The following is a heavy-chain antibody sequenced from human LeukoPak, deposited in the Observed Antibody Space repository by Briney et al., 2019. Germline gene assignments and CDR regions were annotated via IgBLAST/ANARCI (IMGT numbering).Heavy chain of an antibody. Sequence: SXXVSCKASGYTFTGYYMHWVRQAPGQGLEWMGWISPNSGGTNYAQKFQGRVTMNRDTSISTAYMELSRLRSDDTAVYYCARGWLLDIAGPFDYWGQGTLVTVSS. CDR2: ISPNSGGT. CDR3: ARGWLLDIAGPFDY. D-gene: IGHD2-15*01. V-gene: IGHV1-2*02. CDR1: GYTFTGYY. J-gene: IGHJ4*02.